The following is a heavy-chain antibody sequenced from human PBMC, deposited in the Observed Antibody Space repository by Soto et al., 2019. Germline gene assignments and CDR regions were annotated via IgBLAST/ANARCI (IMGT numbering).Heavy chain of an antibody. J-gene: IGHJ6*02. D-gene: IGHD3-10*01. CDR2: INWNGGST. CDR1: GFTFDDYG. Sequence: EVQLVESGGGVVRPGGSLRLSCAASGFTFDDYGMSWVRQAPGKGLVWVSGINWNGGSTGYADSVEGRFTISRDNAKHSLYLQMNSLRAEDTALYYCAKYYYGSGSYSYYYYGMDVWGQVTTVTVSS. CDR3: AKYYYGSGSYSYYYYGMDV. V-gene: IGHV3-20*04.